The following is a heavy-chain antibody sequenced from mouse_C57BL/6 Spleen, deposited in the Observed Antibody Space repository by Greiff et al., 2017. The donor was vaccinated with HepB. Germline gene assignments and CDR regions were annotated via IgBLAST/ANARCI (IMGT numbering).Heavy chain of an antibody. J-gene: IGHJ3*01. CDR3: ARDYYGSSWGFAY. CDR2: ISDGGSYT. Sequence: DVMLVESGGGLVKPGGSLKLSCAASGFTFSSYAMSWVRQTPEKRLEWVATISDGGSYTYYPDNVKGRFTISRDNAKNNLYLQMSHLKSEDTAMYYCARDYYGSSWGFAYWGQGTLVTVSA. CDR1: GFTFSSYA. D-gene: IGHD1-1*01. V-gene: IGHV5-4*01.